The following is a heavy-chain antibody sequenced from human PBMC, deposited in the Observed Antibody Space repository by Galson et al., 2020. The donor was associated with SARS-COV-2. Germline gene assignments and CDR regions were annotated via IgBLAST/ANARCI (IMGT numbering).Heavy chain of an antibody. V-gene: IGHV4-39*01. CDR3: ARQSGGYSFGY. D-gene: IGHD5-18*01. CDR2: IYYSGST. CDR1: GGSISSSSYY. Sequence: SETLSITCTVSGGSISSSSYYWGWIRQPPGKGLEWIGSIYYSGSTYYNPSLKSRVTISVDTSKNQFSLKLSSVTAADTAVYYCARQSGGYSFGYWGQGTLVTVSS. J-gene: IGHJ4*02.